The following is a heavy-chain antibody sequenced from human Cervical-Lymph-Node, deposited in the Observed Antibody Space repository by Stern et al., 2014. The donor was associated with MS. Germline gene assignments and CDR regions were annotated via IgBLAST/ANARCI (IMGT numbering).Heavy chain of an antibody. V-gene: IGHV1-3*01. CDR3: ARSRVPYYYYGMDV. CDR1: GYTFTSYA. D-gene: IGHD3-3*01. J-gene: IGHJ6*02. CDR2: INAGNGNT. Sequence: QVQLVQSGAEVKKPGASVKVSCKASGYTFTSYAMHWVRQAPGQRLEWMGWINAGNGNTKYSQKFQGRVTITRDTSASTAYMELSSLRSEDTAVYYCARSRVPYYYYGMDVWGQGTTVTVSS.